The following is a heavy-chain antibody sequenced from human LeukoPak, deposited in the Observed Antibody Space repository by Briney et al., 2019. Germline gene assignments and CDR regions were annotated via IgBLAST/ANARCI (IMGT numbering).Heavy chain of an antibody. CDR2: MNPNSGNT. V-gene: IGHV1-8*01. CDR3: ARGLWYGGNSREAINWFDP. Sequence: GASVKVSCKASGYTFTSYDINWVRQATGQGLEWMGWMNPNSGNTGYAQKFQGRVTMTRNTSISTAYMELSSLRSEDTAVYYCARGLWYGGNSREAINWFDPWGQGTLVTVSS. D-gene: IGHD4-23*01. J-gene: IGHJ5*02. CDR1: GYTFTSYD.